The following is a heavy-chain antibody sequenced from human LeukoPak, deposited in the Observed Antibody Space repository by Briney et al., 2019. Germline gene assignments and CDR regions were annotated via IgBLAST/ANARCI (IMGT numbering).Heavy chain of an antibody. J-gene: IGHJ6*02. V-gene: IGHV3-23*01. CDR3: AKREYCSSTSCSPDYYYGMDV. CDR1: GFTFSSYA. D-gene: IGHD2-2*01. CDR2: ISGSDDTT. Sequence: PGGSLRLSCAASGFTFSSYAMSWVRQVPGKGLEWVSAISGSDDTTYYSDSVKGRFTISRDNSKNTLYLQMNSLRAEDTAVYYCAKREYCSSTSCSPDYYYGMDVWGQGTTVTVSS.